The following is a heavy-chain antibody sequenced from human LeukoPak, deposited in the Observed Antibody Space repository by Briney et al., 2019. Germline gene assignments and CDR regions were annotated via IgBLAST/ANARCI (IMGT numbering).Heavy chain of an antibody. CDR1: GFTFSNYG. V-gene: IGHV3-30*02. D-gene: IGHD6-19*01. Sequence: GGSLRLSCGASGFTFSNYGMHWVRQAPGKGLEWVAFIRHHGGNVYYTDSVKGRFTISRDNSKNTLYLQMNSLRVEDTAVYYCANELAVAVDYSYGMDVWGQGTTVTVSS. J-gene: IGHJ6*02. CDR2: IRHHGGNV. CDR3: ANELAVAVDYSYGMDV.